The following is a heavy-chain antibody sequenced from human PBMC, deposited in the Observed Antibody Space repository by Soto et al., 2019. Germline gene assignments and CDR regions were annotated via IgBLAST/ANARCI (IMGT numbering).Heavy chain of an antibody. D-gene: IGHD3-10*01. CDR1: GFTFSSYG. J-gene: IGHJ6*02. V-gene: IGHV3-30*18. CDR3: AKSGPSVRGVTYYYDGMDV. CDR2: ISYDGSNK. Sequence: GGSLRLSCAASGFTFSSYGMHWVRQAPGKGLEWVAVISYDGSNKYYADSVKGRFTISRDNSKNTLYLQMNSLRAEDTAVYYCAKSGPSVRGVTYYYDGMDVWGQGTTVTVSS.